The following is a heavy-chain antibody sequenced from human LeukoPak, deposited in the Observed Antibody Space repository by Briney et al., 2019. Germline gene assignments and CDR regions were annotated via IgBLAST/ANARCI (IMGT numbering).Heavy chain of an antibody. Sequence: GGSLRLSCAASGFTFSSFGMNWVRQAPGKGLEWVSCISGSSSYIYYSDSVKGRFTISRDNAKNSLYLQMNSLRAEDTAVYYCVRANGAVAVTFWFYPWGQGTLVTVSS. CDR3: VRANGAVAVTFWFYP. J-gene: IGHJ5*02. CDR1: GFTFSSFG. D-gene: IGHD6-19*01. CDR2: ISGSSSYI. V-gene: IGHV3-21*01.